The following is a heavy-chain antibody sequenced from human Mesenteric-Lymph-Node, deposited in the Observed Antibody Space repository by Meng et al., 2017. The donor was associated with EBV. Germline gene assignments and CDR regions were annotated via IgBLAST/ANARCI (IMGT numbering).Heavy chain of an antibody. D-gene: IGHD3-10*01. CDR3: AREASSHPYFDY. CDR2: MGPSSGTT. J-gene: IGHJ4*02. Sequence: QLQRVQSWADMTKPGASVKVPCKASGYSFASHEINWVRQAPGQGLEWMGWMGPSSGTTVYAQKFQGRLSMTRNISISTAYMELSSLRSEDTAVYYCAREASSHPYFDYWGQGTLVTVSS. V-gene: IGHV1-8*01. CDR1: GYSFASHE.